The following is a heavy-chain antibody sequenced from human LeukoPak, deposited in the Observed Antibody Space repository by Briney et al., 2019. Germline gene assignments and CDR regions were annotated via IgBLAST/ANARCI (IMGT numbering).Heavy chain of an antibody. CDR3: ARAPIGSGNDYYFDY. CDR1: GGPISSGAYY. J-gene: IGHJ4*02. V-gene: IGHV4-31*03. Sequence: SQTLSLTCTVSGGPISSGAYYWSWIRQHPGKDLVWIGYIYYSGSTYYNPSLKSRVIISIDTSKNQFSLNLSSVTAADTAVYYCARAPIGSGNDYYFDYWGQGTLVTVSS. D-gene: IGHD3-10*01. CDR2: IYYSGST.